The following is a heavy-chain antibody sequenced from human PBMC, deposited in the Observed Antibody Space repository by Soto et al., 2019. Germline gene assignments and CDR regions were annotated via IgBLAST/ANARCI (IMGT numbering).Heavy chain of an antibody. J-gene: IGHJ3*02. CDR1: GDDFFNYW. V-gene: IGHV5-51*01. Sequence: GGSLKISCKGSGDDFFNYWVAWGRQTPGGGLEWMGMIYPRDLDIRYNPSFRGRVTISADKSITTAFVQWRSLKPSDSAIYYCARFRAPRRQLISMSFHIWGLGTLVTVSS. D-gene: IGHD6-6*01. CDR2: IYPRDLDI. CDR3: ARFRAPRRQLISMSFHI.